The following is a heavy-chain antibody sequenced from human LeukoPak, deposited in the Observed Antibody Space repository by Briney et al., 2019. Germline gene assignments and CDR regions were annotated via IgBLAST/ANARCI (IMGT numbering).Heavy chain of an antibody. CDR1: GFTFDDYG. Sequence: PGGSLRLSCAASGFTFDDYGMSWVRQAPGKGLEWVSGINWNGGSTGYAASVKGRFTISRDNAKNSLYLQMNSLRAEDTALYYCARGGPTRYYYYMDVWGKGTTVTVSS. V-gene: IGHV3-20*04. J-gene: IGHJ6*03. CDR2: INWNGGST. CDR3: ARGGPTRYYYYMDV.